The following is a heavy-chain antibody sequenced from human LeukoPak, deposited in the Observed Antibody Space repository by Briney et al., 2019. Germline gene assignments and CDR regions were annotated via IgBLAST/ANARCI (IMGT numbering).Heavy chain of an antibody. Sequence: PSETLSLTCTVSGGSISSSSYYWGWIRQPPGKGLEWIGSIYHSGSTYYNPSLKSRVTISVDTSKNQFSLKLSSVTAADTAVYYCARGGLRFLEWLTWGQGTLVTVSS. D-gene: IGHD3-3*01. CDR1: GGSISSSSYY. CDR3: ARGGLRFLEWLT. J-gene: IGHJ5*02. V-gene: IGHV4-39*07. CDR2: IYHSGST.